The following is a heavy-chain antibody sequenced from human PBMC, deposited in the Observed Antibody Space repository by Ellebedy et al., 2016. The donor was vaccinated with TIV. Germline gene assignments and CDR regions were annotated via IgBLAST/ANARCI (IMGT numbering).Heavy chain of an antibody. D-gene: IGHD2-2*01. CDR2: MNPNSGNT. CDR3: ARGFVVVPAVVAY. J-gene: IGHJ4*02. Sequence: ASVKVSCXASGYTFTSYDINWVRQATGQGLEWMGWMNPNSGNTGYAQKFQGRVTMTRDTSISTAYMELSRLRSDDTAVYYCARGFVVVPAVVAYWGQGTLVTVSS. V-gene: IGHV1-8*01. CDR1: GYTFTSYD.